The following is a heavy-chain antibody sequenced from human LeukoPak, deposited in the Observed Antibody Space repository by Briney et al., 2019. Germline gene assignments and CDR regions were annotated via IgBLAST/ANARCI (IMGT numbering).Heavy chain of an antibody. Sequence: GGSLRLSCAASGFTFSSYWMHWVRQAPGKGLVWVSRINSDGSSTSYADSVKGRFTISRDNAKNTLYLQMNSLRAEDTAVYFWPRAAYDILTGYSWFDPWGQGTLVTVSS. CDR3: PRAAYDILTGYSWFDP. CDR1: GFTFSSYW. J-gene: IGHJ5*02. V-gene: IGHV3-74*01. CDR2: INSDGSST. D-gene: IGHD3-9*01.